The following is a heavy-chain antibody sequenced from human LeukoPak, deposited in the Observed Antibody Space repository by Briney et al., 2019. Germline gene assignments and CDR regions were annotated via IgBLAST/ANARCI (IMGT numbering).Heavy chain of an antibody. D-gene: IGHD4-17*01. V-gene: IGHV1-18*01. CDR3: ARASKWTTVTTQDY. CDR1: GYTFTSYG. CDR2: ISAYNGNT. Sequence: GASVKVSCKASGYTFTSYGIGWVRQAPGQGLEWMGWISAYNGNTNYAQKLQGRVTMTTDTSTSTAYMELRSLRSDDTAVYYCARASKWTTVTTQDYWGQGTLVTVSS. J-gene: IGHJ4*02.